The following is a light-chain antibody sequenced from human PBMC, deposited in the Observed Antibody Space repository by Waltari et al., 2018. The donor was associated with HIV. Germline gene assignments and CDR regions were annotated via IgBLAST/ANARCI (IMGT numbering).Light chain of an antibody. V-gene: IGLV2-11*01. CDR1: SSDVGGYNY. CDR3: YSYAGSYTSV. J-gene: IGLJ1*01. CDR2: DVN. Sequence: QSALTQPRSVSGSPGQPVTISCTGTSSDVGGYNYVSWYQQHPGKAPKLMSDDVNKRPSGVPDRFAGSKSGNTASLTISGLQTEDEADYYCYSYAGSYTSVFGTGTTVTVL.